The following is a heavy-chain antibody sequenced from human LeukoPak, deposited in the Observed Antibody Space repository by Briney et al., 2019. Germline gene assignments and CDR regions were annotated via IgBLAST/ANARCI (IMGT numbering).Heavy chain of an antibody. Sequence: GGSLRLSCAASGFTFSSYSMNWVRQAPGKGLEWVSSISSSSSYIYYADSVKGRFTISRGNAKNSLYLQMNSLRAEDTAVYYCARGVSAAPGNGMDVWGKGTTVTVSS. CDR2: ISSSSSYI. V-gene: IGHV3-21*01. J-gene: IGHJ6*04. CDR3: ARGVSAAPGNGMDV. D-gene: IGHD2-2*01. CDR1: GFTFSSYS.